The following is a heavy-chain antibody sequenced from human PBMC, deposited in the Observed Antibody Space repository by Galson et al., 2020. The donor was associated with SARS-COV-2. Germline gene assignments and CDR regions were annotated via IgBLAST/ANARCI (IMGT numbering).Heavy chain of an antibody. Sequence: GGSLRLSCAASGFTFSGSAMHWVRQASGKGLEWVGRLRSKANSYATAYAASVKGRFTISRDDSKNMAYLQMNSLKTEDTAVSYCTSFQLLLNYYMDVWGKGTTVTVSS. CDR2: LRSKANSYAT. J-gene: IGHJ6*03. D-gene: IGHD2-15*01. CDR3: TSFQLLLNYYMDV. V-gene: IGHV3-73*01. CDR1: GFTFSGSA.